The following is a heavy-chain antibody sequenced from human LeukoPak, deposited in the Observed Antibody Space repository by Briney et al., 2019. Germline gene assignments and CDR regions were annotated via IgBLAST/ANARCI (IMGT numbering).Heavy chain of an antibody. Sequence: GGSLRLSCAASGFTFSNAWMSWVRQAPGKGLEWVGHIKSKTDGGTTDYAAPVKGRFTISRDDSKNTLYLQMNSLKTEDTAVYYCTTPWELPPNYWGQGTLVTVSS. D-gene: IGHD1-26*01. CDR1: GFTFSNAW. V-gene: IGHV3-15*01. CDR3: TTPWELPPNY. J-gene: IGHJ4*02. CDR2: IKSKTDGGTT.